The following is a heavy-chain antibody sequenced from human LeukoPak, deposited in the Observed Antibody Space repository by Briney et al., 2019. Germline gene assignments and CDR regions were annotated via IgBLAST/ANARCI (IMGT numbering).Heavy chain of an antibody. Sequence: SVKVSCKASGGTFSSYAISWVRQAHGQGLEWMGRIIPILGIANYAQKFQGRVTITADKSTSTAYMELSSLRSEDTAVYYCARHPPRRSNYYYGMDVWGQGTTVTVSS. CDR1: GGTFSSYA. V-gene: IGHV1-69*04. D-gene: IGHD4-11*01. J-gene: IGHJ6*02. CDR3: ARHPPRRSNYYYGMDV. CDR2: IIPILGIA.